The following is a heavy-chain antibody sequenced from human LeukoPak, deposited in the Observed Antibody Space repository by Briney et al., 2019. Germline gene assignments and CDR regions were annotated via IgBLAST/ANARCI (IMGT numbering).Heavy chain of an antibody. Sequence: GGSLRLSCAASGFTFSSYWMSWVRQAPGKGLEWVVNIKQDGSEKYYVDSVKGRFTISRDNAKNSLDLQMNSLRAEDTAVYYCARDLRYYYGSGYPVADGMDVWGQGTTVTVSS. CDR3: ARDLRYYYGSGYPVADGMDV. J-gene: IGHJ6*02. CDR2: IKQDGSEK. CDR1: GFTFSSYW. V-gene: IGHV3-7*01. D-gene: IGHD3-10*01.